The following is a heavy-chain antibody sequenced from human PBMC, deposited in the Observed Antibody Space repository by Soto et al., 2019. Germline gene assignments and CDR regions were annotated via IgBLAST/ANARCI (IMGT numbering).Heavy chain of an antibody. Sequence: ASVKVCCKASGYTFTSYGISWVRHAPGQGLEWMGWINPYNGNTKYAQKLQGRVTMTTDTSTSTAYMELRSLRFDDTAVDYCARDAAVGLFDYWGKRTLGTVSS. CDR3: ARDAAVGLFDY. V-gene: IGHV1-18*01. D-gene: IGHD1-26*01. CDR2: INPYNGNT. CDR1: GYTFTSYG. J-gene: IGHJ4*02.